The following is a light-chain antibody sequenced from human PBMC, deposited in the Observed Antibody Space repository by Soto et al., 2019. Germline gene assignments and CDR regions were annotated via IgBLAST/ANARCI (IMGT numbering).Light chain of an antibody. Sequence: EIVLTQSPGTLSLSPGERATLSCRASQSVSSSYLAWYQQTPGQAPRLLIYGASSRATGIPDRFSGSGSGTGFTLTISRLEPEDFAVYYCQQYDSSPYTFGQGTKLEIK. CDR3: QQYDSSPYT. CDR1: QSVSSSY. CDR2: GAS. V-gene: IGKV3-20*01. J-gene: IGKJ2*01.